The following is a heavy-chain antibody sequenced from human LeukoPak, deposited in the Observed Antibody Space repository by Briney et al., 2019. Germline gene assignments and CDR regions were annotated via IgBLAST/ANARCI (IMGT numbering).Heavy chain of an antibody. CDR2: IWFDGSQK. D-gene: IGHD6-19*01. V-gene: IGHV3-33*01. J-gene: IGHJ4*02. CDR1: GYTFSSHG. Sequence: PGRSLRLSCAASGYTFSSHGMYWVRQAPGKGLEWVALIWFDGSQKYYADSVKGRFTISRDNSKNTRALQMDSLRAEDMGVYFCARLYSSDCADYWGQGTLVTVSS. CDR3: ARLYSSDCADY.